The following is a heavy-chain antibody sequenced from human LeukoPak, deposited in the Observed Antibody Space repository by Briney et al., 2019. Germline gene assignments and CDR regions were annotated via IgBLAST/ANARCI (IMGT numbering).Heavy chain of an antibody. J-gene: IGHJ4*02. D-gene: IGHD5-18*01. CDR1: GGSISSSNW. V-gene: IGHV4-4*02. Sequence: SETLSLTCAVSGGSISSSNWWSWVRQPPGKGLEWIGEIYHSGSTNYNPSLKSRVTISVDKSKNQFSLKLSSVTAADTAVYYCARGYSYGYGRLSGFDYWGQGTLVTVSS. CDR2: IYHSGST. CDR3: ARGYSYGYGRLSGFDY.